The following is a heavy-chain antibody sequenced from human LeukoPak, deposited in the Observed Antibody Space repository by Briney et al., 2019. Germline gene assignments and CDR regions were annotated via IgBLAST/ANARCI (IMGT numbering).Heavy chain of an antibody. CDR2: IYYSGST. D-gene: IGHD3-22*01. CDR1: GGSISSYY. V-gene: IGHV4-59*01. J-gene: IGHJ6*03. CDR3: ARDLGGYNYYYYMDV. Sequence: SETLSLTCTVSGGSISSYYWSWTRQPPGKGLEWIGYIYYSGSTNYNPSLKSRVTISVDTSKNQFSLKLSSVTAADTAVYYCARDLGGYNYYYYMDVWGKGTTVTVSS.